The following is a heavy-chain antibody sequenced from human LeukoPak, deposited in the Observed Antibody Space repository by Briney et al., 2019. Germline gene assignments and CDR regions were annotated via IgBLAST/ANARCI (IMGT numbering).Heavy chain of an antibody. CDR3: ARVADSTAAGTNDY. Sequence: ASVKVSCKAFGYTFTGYWMHWVRQAPGQGLEWMGIINPSGGSTSYAQKFQGRVTMTRDMSTSTVYMELSSLRSEDTAVYYCARVADSTAAGTNDYWGQGTLVTVSS. CDR2: INPSGGST. D-gene: IGHD6-13*01. CDR1: GYTFTGYW. V-gene: IGHV1-46*01. J-gene: IGHJ4*02.